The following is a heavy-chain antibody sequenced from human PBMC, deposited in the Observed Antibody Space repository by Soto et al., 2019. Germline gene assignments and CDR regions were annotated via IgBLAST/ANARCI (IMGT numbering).Heavy chain of an antibody. CDR1: GFTFSNYG. CDR2: ISYDGSNK. CDR3: AKQLGYCSSTSCRDYYYGMDV. Sequence: GGSLRLSCAASGFTFSNYGMHWVRQAPGKGLEWVAVISYDGSNKYYADSVKGRLSISRDNSKNTLYLQMNSLRAEDTAVYYCAKQLGYCSSTSCRDYYYGMDVWGQGTTVTVSS. J-gene: IGHJ6*02. D-gene: IGHD2-2*01. V-gene: IGHV3-30*18.